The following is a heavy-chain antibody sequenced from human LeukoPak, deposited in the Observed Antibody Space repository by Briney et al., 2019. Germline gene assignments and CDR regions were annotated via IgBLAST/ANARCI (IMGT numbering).Heavy chain of an antibody. J-gene: IGHJ6*02. Sequence: GRSLRLSCAASGFTFSSYAMHWVRQAPGKGLEWVAVISYGGSNKYYADSVKGRFTISRDNSKNTLYLQMNSLRAEDTAVYYCARDRLRFLEWDTPRRDYGMDVWGQGTTVTVSS. CDR2: ISYGGSNK. CDR1: GFTFSSYA. CDR3: ARDRLRFLEWDTPRRDYGMDV. D-gene: IGHD3-3*01. V-gene: IGHV3-30-3*01.